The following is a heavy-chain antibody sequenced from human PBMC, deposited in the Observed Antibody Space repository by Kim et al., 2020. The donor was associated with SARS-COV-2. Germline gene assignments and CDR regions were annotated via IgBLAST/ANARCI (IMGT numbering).Heavy chain of an antibody. Sequence: GGSLRLSCAASGFAFFNFGMHWVRQAPGKGLEWVSFISHDGTNGYSADSVKGRFTTSRDNFKNILYLQMNSLRVEDTAMYYCAKNPSHYAIASFDIWGQGTMVTVSS. CDR3: AKNPSHYAIASFDI. CDR1: GFAFFNFG. D-gene: IGHD3-9*01. V-gene: IGHV3-30*18. CDR2: ISHDGTNG. J-gene: IGHJ3*02.